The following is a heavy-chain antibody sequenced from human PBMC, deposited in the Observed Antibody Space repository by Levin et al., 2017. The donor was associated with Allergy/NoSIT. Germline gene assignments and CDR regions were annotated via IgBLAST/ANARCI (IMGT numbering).Heavy chain of an antibody. J-gene: IGHJ6*03. CDR2: IYVTGST. CDR3: ARDLEGFSGYIPYCYMDV. Sequence: SQTLSLTCSVSGDSISRGFYYWSWLRPPAGAGLEWIGRIYVTGSTTYSPSLKSRVTLSLDRSKDQVSLKNNSVTAADTAVYYCARDLEGFSGYIPYCYMDVWGKGTTVTVSS. D-gene: IGHD5-12*01. CDR1: GDSISRGFYY. V-gene: IGHV4-61*02.